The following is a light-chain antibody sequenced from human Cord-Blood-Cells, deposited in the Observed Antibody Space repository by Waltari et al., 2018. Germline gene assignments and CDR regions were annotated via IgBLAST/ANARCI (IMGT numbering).Light chain of an antibody. CDR1: SSDFGSYNL. V-gene: IGLV2-23*01. J-gene: IGLJ3*02. CDR2: EGS. CDR3: CSYAGSSTWV. Sequence: QSALTQPASVSGSPGQSITISCTGTSSDFGSYNLVSWSQQHPGKAPKLMIYEGSKRPSGVSNRFSGSKSGNTASLTISGLQAEDEADYYCCSYAGSSTWVFGGGTKLTVL.